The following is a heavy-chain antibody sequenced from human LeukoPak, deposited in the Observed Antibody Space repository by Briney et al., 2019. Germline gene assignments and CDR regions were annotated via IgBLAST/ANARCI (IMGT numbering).Heavy chain of an antibody. CDR2: INDDGRKK. J-gene: IGHJ3*02. V-gene: IGHV3-7*01. D-gene: IGHD3-16*01. Sequence: PGRSLRLSCAASGFTFDDYAMHWVRQAPGKGLQWVAMINDDGRKKYYPDSVRGRFSLSRDNARNSLFLQMNSLRDEDTAVYYCTRDPGWGALDIWGQGTMVSVSS. CDR1: GFTFDDYA. CDR3: TRDPGWGALDI.